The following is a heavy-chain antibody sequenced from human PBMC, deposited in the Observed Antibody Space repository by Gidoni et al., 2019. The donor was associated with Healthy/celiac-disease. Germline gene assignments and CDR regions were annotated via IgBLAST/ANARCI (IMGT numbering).Heavy chain of an antibody. CDR3: ARVVVVPAAMGDYYYYYGMDV. V-gene: IGHV1-69*06. CDR1: GGTFSSYA. J-gene: IGHJ6*02. Sequence: QVQLVQSGAEVKKPGSSVKVSCKASGGTFSSYAISWGRQAPGQGLEWMGGIIPIFGTANYAQKFQGIVTITADKSTSTAYMELSSLRSEDTAVYYCARVVVVPAAMGDYYYYYGMDVWGQGTTVTVSS. CDR2: IIPIFGTA. D-gene: IGHD2-2*01.